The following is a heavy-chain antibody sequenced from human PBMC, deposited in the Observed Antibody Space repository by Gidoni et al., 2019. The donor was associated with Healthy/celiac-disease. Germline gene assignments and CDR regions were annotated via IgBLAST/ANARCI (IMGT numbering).Heavy chain of an antibody. D-gene: IGHD6-13*01. CDR3: AVIAAAGGLGFDY. Sequence: EVQLVESGGGLVKPGGSLRLSCAASGFTFSSYSMNWVRQAPGKGLEWVSSMSSSSSYIDYADSVKGRFTISRDNAKNSLYLQMNSLRAEDTAVYYCAVIAAAGGLGFDYWGQGTLVTVSS. CDR2: MSSSSSYI. CDR1: GFTFSSYS. V-gene: IGHV3-21*01. J-gene: IGHJ4*02.